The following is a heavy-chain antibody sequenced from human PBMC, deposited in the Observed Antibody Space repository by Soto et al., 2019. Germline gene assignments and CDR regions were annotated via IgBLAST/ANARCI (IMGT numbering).Heavy chain of an antibody. CDR3: ARLSYWSSTSCYTNWFDP. J-gene: IGHJ5*02. V-gene: IGHV5-51*01. Sequence: GESLKISCKGSGYSFTSYWIGWVRQMPGKGLEWMGIIYPGDSDTRYSPSFQGQVTISADKSISTAYLQWSSLKASDTAMYYCARLSYWSSTSCYTNWFDPWGQGTLVNVAS. CDR1: GYSFTSYW. D-gene: IGHD2-2*02. CDR2: IYPGDSDT.